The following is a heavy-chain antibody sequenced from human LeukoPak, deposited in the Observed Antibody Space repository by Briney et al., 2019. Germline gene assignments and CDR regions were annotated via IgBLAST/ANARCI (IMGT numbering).Heavy chain of an antibody. V-gene: IGHV3-9*01. CDR1: GFTFDDYA. J-gene: IGHJ4*02. D-gene: IGHD3-22*01. CDR2: ISWNSGSI. CDR3: AKYDSSGYYPFDY. Sequence: GRSLRLSCAASGFTFDDYAMHWVRQAPGKGLEWVSGISWNSGSIGYADSVKGRFTISRDNAKNSLYLQMNGLRAEDTALYYCAKYDSSGYYPFDYWGQGTLVTVSS.